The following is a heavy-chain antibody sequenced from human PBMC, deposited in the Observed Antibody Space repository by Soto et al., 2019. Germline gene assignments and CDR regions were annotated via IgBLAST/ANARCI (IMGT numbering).Heavy chain of an antibody. D-gene: IGHD6-19*01. V-gene: IGHV1-69*01. CDR2: IIPIFGTA. CDR1: RVAFSKFI. J-gene: IGHJ6*02. Sequence: QAQLEQSGGEVKQPGSSVKVSCKASRVAFSKFIVTWVRQAPGLGLEWVGGIIPIFGTANYAQKFQGRVTITAGESTSTSSMEVNNLRSEDTAVYYCATVRYSSPMGYYYGMDVWGQGPTVTVSS. CDR3: ATVRYSSPMGYYYGMDV.